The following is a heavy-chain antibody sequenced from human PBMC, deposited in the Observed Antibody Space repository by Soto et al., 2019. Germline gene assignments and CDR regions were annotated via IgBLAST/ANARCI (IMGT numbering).Heavy chain of an antibody. V-gene: IGHV3-23*01. CDR2: ISGSGGST. CDR3: AKVNRMTTVTTHYYFDY. D-gene: IGHD4-4*01. J-gene: IGHJ4*02. CDR1: GFTFSSYA. Sequence: GGSLRLSCAASGFTFSSYAMSWVRQAPGKXLEWVSAISGSGGSTYYADSVKGRFTISRDNSKNTLYLQMNSLRAEDTAVYYCAKVNRMTTVTTHYYFDYWGQGTLVTVSS.